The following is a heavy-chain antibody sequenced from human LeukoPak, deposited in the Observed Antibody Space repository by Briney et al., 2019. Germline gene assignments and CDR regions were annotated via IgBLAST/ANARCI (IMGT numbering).Heavy chain of an antibody. J-gene: IGHJ4*02. CDR2: INHSGST. D-gene: IGHD3-22*01. CDR3: ARDGAYYDSSGYYYFDY. V-gene: IGHV4-34*01. Sequence: SETLSLTCAVYGGSFSGYYWSWIRQPPGKGLEWIGEINHSGSTNYNPSLKSRVTISVDTSKNQFSLKLSSVAAADTAVYYCARDGAYYDSSGYYYFDYWGQGTLVTVSS. CDR1: GGSFSGYY.